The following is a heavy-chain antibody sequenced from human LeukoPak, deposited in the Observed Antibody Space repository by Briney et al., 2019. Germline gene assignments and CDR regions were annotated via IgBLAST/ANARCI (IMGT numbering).Heavy chain of an antibody. V-gene: IGHV1-69*05. Sequence: GASVKVSCKASGGTFSSYAISWVRQAPGQGLEWMGGIIPIFGTANYAQKFQGRVTITTDESTSTAYMELSSLRSEDTAVYYCARQEYSSSFNWFDPWGQGTLVTVPS. CDR3: ARQEYSSSFNWFDP. CDR1: GGTFSSYA. J-gene: IGHJ5*02. CDR2: IIPIFGTA. D-gene: IGHD6-6*01.